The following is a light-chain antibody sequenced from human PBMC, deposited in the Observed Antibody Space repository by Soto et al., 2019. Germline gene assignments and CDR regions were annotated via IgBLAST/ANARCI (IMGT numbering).Light chain of an antibody. CDR2: GAS. Sequence: DIVMTQSPDSLAVSLGERATINCKSSQSVFSNSNNKNCIAWYQQKSGQPPKLLISGASTRESGVPDRFSGSGSGTDFTLTISSLQAEDVAVYYCQQYYSTRTFGQGTKVDIK. J-gene: IGKJ1*01. V-gene: IGKV4-1*01. CDR1: QSVFSNSNNKNC. CDR3: QQYYSTRT.